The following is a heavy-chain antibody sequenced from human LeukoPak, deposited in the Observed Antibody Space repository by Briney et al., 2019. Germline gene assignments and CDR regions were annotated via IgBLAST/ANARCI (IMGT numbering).Heavy chain of an antibody. CDR3: ARDFDDGSGHYYFDY. CDR1: GGTFSSYD. V-gene: IGHV1-69*05. J-gene: IGHJ4*02. CDR2: IIPIFGTA. Sequence: GSSVKVSCKASGGTFSSYDISWVRQAPGQGLEWMGGIIPIFGTANYAQKFQGRVTITTDESTSTAYMELSSLRSENTAVYYCARDFDDGSGHYYFDYWGQGTLVTVSS. D-gene: IGHD3-10*01.